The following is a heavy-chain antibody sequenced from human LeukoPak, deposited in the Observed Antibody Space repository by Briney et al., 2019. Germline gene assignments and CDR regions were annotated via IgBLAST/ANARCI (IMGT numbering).Heavy chain of an antibody. CDR3: AKDRRRGSYYYYGMDV. D-gene: IGHD3-10*01. CDR2: ISWNSGSI. V-gene: IGHV3-9*01. CDR1: GFTFDDYA. Sequence: GRSPRLSCAASGFTFDDYAMHWVRQAPGKGLEWVSGISWNSGSIGYADSVKGRFTISRDNAKNSLYLQMNSLRAEDTALYYCAKDRRRGSYYYYGMDVWGQGTTVTVSS. J-gene: IGHJ6*02.